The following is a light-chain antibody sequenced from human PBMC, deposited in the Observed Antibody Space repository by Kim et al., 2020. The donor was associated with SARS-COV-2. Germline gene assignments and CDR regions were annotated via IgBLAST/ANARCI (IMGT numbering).Light chain of an antibody. CDR2: DAS. V-gene: IGKV1-5*01. CDR3: QHYRNYPLT. J-gene: IGKJ4*01. Sequence: ASVGDRVTIKCRASQSIGSWLAWYQEKPGKAPKVLIYDASTLESGVPSRFSGSGSGTEFTLTISSLQPDDFATYYCQHYRNYPLTFGGGTKVDIK. CDR1: QSIGSW.